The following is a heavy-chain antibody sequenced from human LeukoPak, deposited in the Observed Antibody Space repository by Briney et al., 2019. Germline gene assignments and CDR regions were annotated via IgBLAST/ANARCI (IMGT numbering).Heavy chain of an antibody. CDR1: GFTFDKSW. J-gene: IGHJ4*02. D-gene: IGHD3/OR15-3a*01. CDR2: IKEDGSEE. CDR3: SRDGRPCDY. Sequence: PGGSLRLSCVASGFTFDKSWMTWVRQAPGKGLEWVANIKEDGSEEYYVDSVKGRFTISRDNAKNTLYLQMNSLTVEDTALYYCSRDGRPCDYWGQGTLVTVSS. V-gene: IGHV3-7*01.